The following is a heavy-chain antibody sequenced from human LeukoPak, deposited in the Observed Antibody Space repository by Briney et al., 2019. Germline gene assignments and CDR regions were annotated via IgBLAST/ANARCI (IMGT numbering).Heavy chain of an antibody. CDR2: IYSGGST. V-gene: IGHV3-53*01. CDR1: GFTVSSNY. D-gene: IGHD3-22*01. Sequence: GGSLRLSCAASGFTVSSNYMSWVRQAPGKGLEWVSVIYSGGSTYYADSVKGRFTISRDNSKNTLYLQMNSLRAEDTAVYYCARVQSARETYYYDSSGYYYFDYWGQGTLVTVSS. J-gene: IGHJ4*02. CDR3: ARVQSARETYYYDSSGYYYFDY.